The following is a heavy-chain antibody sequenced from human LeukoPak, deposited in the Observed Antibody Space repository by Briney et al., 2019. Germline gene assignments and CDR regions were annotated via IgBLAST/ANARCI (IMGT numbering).Heavy chain of an antibody. D-gene: IGHD3-10*01. CDR1: GDSVSSNSVA. V-gene: IGHV6-1*01. CDR3: ARDLFGGPYYFDY. CDR2: TYYRSKWYN. Sequence: PQTLSLTCAIFGDSVSSNSVAWNWIRQSPSRGLEWLGRTYYRSKWYNDYAISVKSRITINPDTSKNQFSLQLNSVTPEDTAVYYCARDLFGGPYYFDYWGQGTLVTVSS. J-gene: IGHJ4*02.